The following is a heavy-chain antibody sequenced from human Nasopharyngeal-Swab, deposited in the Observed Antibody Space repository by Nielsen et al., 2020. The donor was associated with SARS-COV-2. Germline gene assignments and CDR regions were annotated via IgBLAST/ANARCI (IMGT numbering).Heavy chain of an antibody. CDR3: TRDQRTFDWPPMDV. V-gene: IGHV3-66*01. CDR1: GFTVSSNY. CDR2: IYSGGST. D-gene: IGHD3-9*01. J-gene: IGHJ6*02. Sequence: GESLKISCAASGFTVSSNYMSWVRQAPGKGLEWVSVIYSGGSTYYADSVTGRFTISRDNTKNTLSLQMDSLRAEDTGIYYCTRDQRTFDWPPMDVWGQGTTVTVSS.